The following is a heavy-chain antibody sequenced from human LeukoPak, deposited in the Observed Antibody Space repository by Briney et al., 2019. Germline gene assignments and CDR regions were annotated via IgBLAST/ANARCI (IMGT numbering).Heavy chain of an antibody. CDR2: IYYSGST. J-gene: IGHJ4*02. Sequence: SETLSLTCTVSGGSISSYYWSWIRQPPGKGLEWIGYIYYSGSTNYNPSLKSRVTISVDTSKNQFSLKLSSVTAADTAVYYCARVFGFGGYSGYGFDYWGQGTLVTVSS. CDR3: ARVFGFGGYSGYGFDY. V-gene: IGHV4-59*01. D-gene: IGHD5-12*01. CDR1: GGSISSYY.